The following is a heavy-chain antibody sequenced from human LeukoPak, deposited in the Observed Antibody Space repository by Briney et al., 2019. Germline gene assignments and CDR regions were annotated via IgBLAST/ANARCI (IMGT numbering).Heavy chain of an antibody. J-gene: IGHJ4*02. CDR2: IYHAGAI. CDR3: AGRFLEWLLDY. CDR1: GASMDNNNYD. V-gene: IGHV4-39*01. Sequence: SETLSLTCTVSGASMDNNNYDWGWIRQPPGKGLEWVGSIYHAGAIYQNPSLKGRVTLSIDMSKNQFSLRLHSVTAADTAVYYCAGRFLEWLLDYWGQGTLVTVSS. D-gene: IGHD3-3*01.